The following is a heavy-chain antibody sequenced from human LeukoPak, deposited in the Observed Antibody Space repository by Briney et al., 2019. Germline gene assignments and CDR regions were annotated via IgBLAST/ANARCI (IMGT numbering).Heavy chain of an antibody. Sequence: SETLSLTCGVSGGSIINTNWWSWVRQPPGQGLEWIGEISLTGLTHYNPSLESRVTVSLDKSKNQLSLNLTSVTAADTAVYYCSRENGAFSPFGYWGEGTLVTVLS. CDR2: ISLTGLT. J-gene: IGHJ4*02. D-gene: IGHD2-8*01. CDR3: SRENGAFSPFGY. CDR1: GGSIINTNW. V-gene: IGHV4-4*02.